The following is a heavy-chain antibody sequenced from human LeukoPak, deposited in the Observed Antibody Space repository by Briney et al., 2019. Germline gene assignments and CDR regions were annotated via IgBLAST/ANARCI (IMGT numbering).Heavy chain of an antibody. D-gene: IGHD3-9*01. CDR3: ARDYDILTGFPRGGFDY. J-gene: IGHJ4*02. Sequence: GRSLRLSCAASGFTLSSYGMHWVRQAPGKGLEWVAVISYDGSNKYYADSVKGRFTISRDNSKNTLYLQMNSLRAEDTAVYYCARDYDILTGFPRGGFDYWGQGTLVTVSS. CDR1: GFTLSSYG. V-gene: IGHV3-30*03. CDR2: ISYDGSNK.